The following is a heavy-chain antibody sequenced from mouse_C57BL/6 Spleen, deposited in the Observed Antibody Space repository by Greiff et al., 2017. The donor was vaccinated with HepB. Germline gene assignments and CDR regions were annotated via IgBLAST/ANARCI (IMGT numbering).Heavy chain of an antibody. CDR3: ARAYYSNYLYWYFDV. CDR2: IWTGGGT. D-gene: IGHD2-5*01. V-gene: IGHV2-9-1*01. J-gene: IGHJ1*03. CDR1: GFSLTSYA. Sequence: QVQLKESGPGLVAPSQSLSITCTVSGFSLTSYAISWVRQPPGKGLEWLGVIWTGGGTNYNSALKSRLSISKDNAKSQVFLKMNSLQTDDTARYYCARAYYSNYLYWYFDVWGTGTTVTGSS.